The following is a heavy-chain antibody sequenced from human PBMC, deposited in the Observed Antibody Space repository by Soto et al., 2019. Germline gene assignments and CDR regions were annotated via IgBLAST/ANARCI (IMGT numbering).Heavy chain of an antibody. CDR3: ATVWFRESKH. J-gene: IGHJ1*01. CDR2: IYYSGST. V-gene: IGHV4-39*01. D-gene: IGHD3-10*01. Sequence: QLQLQESGPGLVKPSETLSLTCTVSGGSISSSSYYWGWIRQPPGKGLEWIGSIYYSGSTYYNPSIKSRVSISVDTSKNQFSLKLSSVTAADTAVYYCATVWFRESKHWGQGTLVTVSS. CDR1: GGSISSSSYY.